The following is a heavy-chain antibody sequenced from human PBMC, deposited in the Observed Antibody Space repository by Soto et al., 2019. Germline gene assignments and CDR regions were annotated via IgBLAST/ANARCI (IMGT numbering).Heavy chain of an antibody. Sequence: SETLSLTCAVSGGSISSGGYSWSWIRQPPGKGLEWIGYICHSGSTYYNPSLKSRVTISVDTSKNQFSLKLSSVTAADTAVYYCARGGDYDRWGQGTLVTVSS. D-gene: IGHD4-17*01. CDR3: ARGGDYDR. V-gene: IGHV4-30-2*01. CDR1: GGSISSGGYS. J-gene: IGHJ4*02. CDR2: ICHSGST.